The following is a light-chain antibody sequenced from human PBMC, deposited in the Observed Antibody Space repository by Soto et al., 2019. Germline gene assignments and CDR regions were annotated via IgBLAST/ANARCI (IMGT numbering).Light chain of an antibody. V-gene: IGLV1-51*01. J-gene: IGLJ2*01. CDR1: SSDVGGYNY. CDR3: ATWDYSLTGEV. CDR2: DNN. Sequence: QSALTQPASVSGSPGQSITISCTGTSSDVGGYNYVSWYQQLPGTAPKLLIYDNNKRPSGIPDRFSGSKSGTSGTLDITGLQTGDEADYYCATWDYSLTGEVFGGGTKVTVL.